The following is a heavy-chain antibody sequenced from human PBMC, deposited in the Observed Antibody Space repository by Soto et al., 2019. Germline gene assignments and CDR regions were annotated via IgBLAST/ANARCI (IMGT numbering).Heavy chain of an antibody. CDR3: ARDKLPRLVDN. Sequence: PGGSLRLSCAASGFPFSSYSMNWVRQVLGNGLEWVSSIRSSRSYIYYSGAVKDRFTISRDNAKNSLYLQMNSLRAEDTAVYYCARDKLPRLVDNWGQGTLVTVSS. D-gene: IGHD3-9*01. V-gene: IGHV3-21*01. CDR1: GFPFSSYS. CDR2: IRSSRSYI. J-gene: IGHJ4*02.